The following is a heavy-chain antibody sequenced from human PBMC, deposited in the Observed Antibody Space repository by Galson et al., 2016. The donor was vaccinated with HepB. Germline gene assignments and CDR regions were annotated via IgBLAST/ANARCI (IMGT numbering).Heavy chain of an antibody. J-gene: IGHJ4*02. D-gene: IGHD1-14*01. Sequence: SLRLSCAASGLAFSGYTMHWVRQAPGKGLEWVSSISSASIYIYYADSVKDRFTISRDNAKNTLYLQLSSLRAEDTAVYYCARETIRFYYDYWGQGTLVTVSS. CDR3: ARETIRFYYDY. CDR1: GLAFSGYT. V-gene: IGHV3-21*01. CDR2: ISSASIYI.